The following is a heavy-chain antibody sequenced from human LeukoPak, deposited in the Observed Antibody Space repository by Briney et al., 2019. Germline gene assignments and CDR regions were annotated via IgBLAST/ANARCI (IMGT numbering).Heavy chain of an antibody. J-gene: IGHJ4*02. CDR3: ARINPYGSGSYYNRFPDY. Sequence: PGGSLRLSCVASGFPFSSYWMHWVRQTPGKGLVWVSRINSDGGATSYADSVEGRFTISRDNAKNTLYLQMNGLRVEDTAVYYCARINPYGSGSYYNRFPDYWGQGTLVTVSS. CDR2: INSDGGAT. CDR1: GFPFSSYW. V-gene: IGHV3-74*01. D-gene: IGHD3-10*01.